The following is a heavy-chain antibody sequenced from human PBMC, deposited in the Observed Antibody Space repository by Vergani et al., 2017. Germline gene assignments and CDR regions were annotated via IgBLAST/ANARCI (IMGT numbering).Heavy chain of an antibody. CDR2: IYYSGST. D-gene: IGHD4-17*01. CDR3: ARHGYGDNEGWFDP. Sequence: QVQLQESGPGLVKPSETLSLTCTVSNDSVSNTFYYWGWIRQTPGKGLEWIGSIYYSGSTYYNPSLKSRVTISVDTSKNQFSLNLSSVTAADTAVYYCARHGYGDNEGWFDPWGQGTLVTVSS. CDR1: NDSVSNTFYY. V-gene: IGHV4-39*01. J-gene: IGHJ5*02.